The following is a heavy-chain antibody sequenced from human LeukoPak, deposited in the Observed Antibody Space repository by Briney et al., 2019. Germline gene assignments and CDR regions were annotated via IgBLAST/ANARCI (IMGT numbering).Heavy chain of an antibody. D-gene: IGHD6-13*01. J-gene: IGHJ4*02. Sequence: SVKVSCKASGGTFSSYASSWVRQAPGQGLEWMGRIIPILGIANYAQKFQGRVTITADKSTSTAYMELSSLRSEDTAVYYCARGIAAAGILPPYFDYWGQGTLVTVSS. V-gene: IGHV1-69*04. CDR1: GGTFSSYA. CDR3: ARGIAAAGILPPYFDY. CDR2: IIPILGIA.